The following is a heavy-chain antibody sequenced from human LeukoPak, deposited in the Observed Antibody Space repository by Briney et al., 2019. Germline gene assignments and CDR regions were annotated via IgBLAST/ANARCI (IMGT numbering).Heavy chain of an antibody. V-gene: IGHV3-7*01. CDR2: IIQDGSEE. J-gene: IGHJ3*01. CDR1: EFTFSGHQ. CDR3: ARDWRQDNAFDL. Sequence: GGSLRLSCAASEFTFSGHQMSWVRQAPGKGPEWVAKIIQDGSEEYYLDSVKGRFIISRDNGKNSLNLEMNSLRVEDTAVYYCARDWRQDNAFDLWGRGTMVTVSS. D-gene: IGHD2-15*01.